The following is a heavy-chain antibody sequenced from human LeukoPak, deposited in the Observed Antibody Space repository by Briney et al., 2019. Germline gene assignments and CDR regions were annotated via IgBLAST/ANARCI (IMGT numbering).Heavy chain of an antibody. Sequence: HTGGSLRLSCAASGFTFSSFGMHWVRQPPGKGLEWVAVVWSDGGTKYYTDSVKGRFSISTDTSKNTLYLQMNSLRAEDTAVYYCAKGGEADSSGYYFDYWGQGTLVTVSS. CDR2: VWSDGGTK. D-gene: IGHD3-22*01. J-gene: IGHJ4*02. CDR3: AKGGEADSSGYYFDY. V-gene: IGHV3-33*03. CDR1: GFTFSSFG.